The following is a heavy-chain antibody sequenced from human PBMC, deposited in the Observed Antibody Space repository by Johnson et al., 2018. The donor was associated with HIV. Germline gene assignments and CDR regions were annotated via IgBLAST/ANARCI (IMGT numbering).Heavy chain of an antibody. V-gene: IGHV3-30*19. CDR1: GFTLSNYG. J-gene: IGHJ3*02. CDR2: MWYDGSQK. D-gene: IGHD5-18*01. Sequence: QVQLVESGGGVVQPGRSLRLSCAASGFTLSNYGMHWVRQAPGKGLEWVAMMWYDGSQKGYAESVKGRFTISRDNSKNMVYLQMSSLRAEDTALYYCTRDRIQIWSYVGTFDIWGQGTMVTVSS. CDR3: TRDRIQIWSYVGTFDI.